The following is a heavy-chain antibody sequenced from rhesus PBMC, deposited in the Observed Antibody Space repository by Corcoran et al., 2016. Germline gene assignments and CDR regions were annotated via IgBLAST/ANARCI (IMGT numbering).Heavy chain of an antibody. CDR1: GYSISSGYG. Sequence: QVQLQESGPGLVKPSETLSLTCAVSGYSISSGYGWSWIRQPPGKGLEWIGYIGGSSGSTNYNPSLKSRVTISKDPSKDQFSLKLSSVTAADPAVYYCARALYYYDSGYYTELDYWGQGVLVTVSS. CDR3: ARALYYYDSGYYTELDY. V-gene: IGHV4-127*01. CDR2: IGGSSGST. D-gene: IGHD3-28*01. J-gene: IGHJ4*01.